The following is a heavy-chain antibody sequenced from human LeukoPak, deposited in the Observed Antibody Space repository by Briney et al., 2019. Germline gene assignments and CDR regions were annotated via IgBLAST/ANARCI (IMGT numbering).Heavy chain of an antibody. CDR2: INPNSGGT. J-gene: IGHJ5*02. CDR1: GYTFTGYY. V-gene: IGHV1-2*02. Sequence: ASVTVSCKASGYTFTGYYMHWVRQAPGKGLEWMGWINPNSGGTNYAQKFQGRVTMTRDTSISTAYMELSRLRSDDTAVYYCARGLTAMVRGVNDWFDPWGQGTLVTVSS. D-gene: IGHD3-10*01. CDR3: ARGLTAMVRGVNDWFDP.